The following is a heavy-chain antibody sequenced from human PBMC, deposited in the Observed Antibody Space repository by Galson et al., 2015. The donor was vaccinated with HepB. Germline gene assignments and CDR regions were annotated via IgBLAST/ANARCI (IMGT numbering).Heavy chain of an antibody. D-gene: IGHD4-17*01. CDR2: ISYDGSNK. J-gene: IGHJ6*02. V-gene: IGHV3-30-3*01. CDR1: GFTFSSYA. Sequence: SLRLSCAASGFTFSSYAMHWVRRAPGKGLEWVAVISYDGSNKYYAESVKGRFTISRDNSKNTLYLQMNSLRAEDTAVYYCARSTYYGDYPTVGMDVWGQGTTVTVSS. CDR3: ARSTYYGDYPTVGMDV.